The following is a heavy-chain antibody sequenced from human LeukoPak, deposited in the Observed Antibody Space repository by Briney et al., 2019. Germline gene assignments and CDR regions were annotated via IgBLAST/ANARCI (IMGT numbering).Heavy chain of an antibody. Sequence: SETLSLTCTVSGGSISSHYWSWIRQPPGKGLEWIAYLFDSVNTKDNPSLQSRLTLSADTSKNQFSLRLSSVTAADTAVYYCASIKRGSIFGYFDFWGQGIKVTVSS. CDR1: GGSISSHY. J-gene: IGHJ4*02. CDR2: LFDSVNT. CDR3: ASIKRGSIFGYFDF. V-gene: IGHV4-59*11. D-gene: IGHD5-18*01.